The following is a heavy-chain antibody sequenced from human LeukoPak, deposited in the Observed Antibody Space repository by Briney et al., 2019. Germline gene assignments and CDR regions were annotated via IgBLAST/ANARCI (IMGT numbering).Heavy chain of an antibody. CDR2: IIPIFGTA. CDR3: ARDSITMVRGEVYYYYYMDV. J-gene: IGHJ6*03. Sequence: GASVKVSCKASGGTFSSYAISWVRQAPGQGLEWMGRIIPIFGTANYAQKFQGRVTITTDESTSTAYMELSSLRSADTAVYYCARDSITMVRGEVYYYYYMDVWGKGTTVTVSS. CDR1: GGTFSSYA. D-gene: IGHD3-10*01. V-gene: IGHV1-69*05.